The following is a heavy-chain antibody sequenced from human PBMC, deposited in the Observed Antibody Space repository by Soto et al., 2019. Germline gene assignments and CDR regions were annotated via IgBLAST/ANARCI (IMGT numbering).Heavy chain of an antibody. D-gene: IGHD2-8*01. CDR2: IKSKTDGGTT. CDR3: TTDPGVWGDAFDI. V-gene: IGHV3-15*01. Sequence: GGSLRLSCAASGFTFSNAWMSWVRQAPGKGLEWVGRIKSKTDGGTTDYAAPVKGRFTISRDDSKNTLYLQMNSLKTEDTAVYYCTTDPGVWGDAFDIWGQGTMVTVSS. J-gene: IGHJ3*02. CDR1: GFTFSNAW.